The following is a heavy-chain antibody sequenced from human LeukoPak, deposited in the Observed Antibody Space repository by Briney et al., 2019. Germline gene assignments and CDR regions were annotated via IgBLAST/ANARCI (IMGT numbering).Heavy chain of an antibody. CDR2: IYYTGST. Sequence: SETLSLTCTVSGGSISTYWWSWIRQPPGKGLEWIGYIYYTGSTNYNASLKSRVTISLDMSKNQFSLKLSSVTAADTALYYCARGMGSVGNLDSWGQGTLVTVSS. V-gene: IGHV4-59*01. CDR3: ARGMGSVGNLDS. CDR1: GGSISTYW. D-gene: IGHD1-26*01. J-gene: IGHJ4*02.